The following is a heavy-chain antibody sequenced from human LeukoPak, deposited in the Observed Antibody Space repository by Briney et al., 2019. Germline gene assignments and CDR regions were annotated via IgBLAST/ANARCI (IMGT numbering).Heavy chain of an antibody. CDR1: GYTFTSYD. V-gene: IGHV1-2*02. J-gene: IGHJ6*03. CDR2: INPNSGGT. D-gene: IGHD4-17*01. CDR3: ATHLGLHGDYDGWVYYYMDV. Sequence: GASVKVSCKASGYTFTSYDINWVRQATGQGLEWMGWINPNSGGTNYAQKFQGRVTMTRDTSISTAYMELSRLRSDDTAVYYCATHLGLHGDYDGWVYYYMDVWGKGTTVTVSS.